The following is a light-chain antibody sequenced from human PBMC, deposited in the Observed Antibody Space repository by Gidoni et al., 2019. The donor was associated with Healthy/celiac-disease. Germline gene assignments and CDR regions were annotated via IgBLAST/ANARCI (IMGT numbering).Light chain of an antibody. J-gene: IGKJ1*01. CDR1: QSISSW. CDR2: KAS. V-gene: IGKV1-5*03. CDR3: QQYNSYTWT. Sequence: DIQMTHSPSTLSASVGDRVTITCRVSQSISSWLAWYQQKPGKAPKLLIYKASSLESGVPSRFSPSGSGTEFTLTISSLQPDDFATYYCQQYNSYTWTFGQGTKVEIK.